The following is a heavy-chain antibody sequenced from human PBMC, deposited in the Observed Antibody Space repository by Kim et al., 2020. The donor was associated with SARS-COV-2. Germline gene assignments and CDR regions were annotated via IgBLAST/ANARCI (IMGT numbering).Heavy chain of an antibody. D-gene: IGHD2-2*01. V-gene: IGHV4-39*07. J-gene: IGHJ6*02. CDR2: IYYSGST. Sequence: SETLSLTCTVSGGSISSSSYYWGWIRQPPGKGLEWIGSIYYSGSTYYNPSLKSRVTISVDTSKNQFSLKLSSVTAADTAVYYCARGDCSSTSCSFGYGMDVWGQGTTVTVSS. CDR3: ARGDCSSTSCSFGYGMDV. CDR1: GGSISSSSYY.